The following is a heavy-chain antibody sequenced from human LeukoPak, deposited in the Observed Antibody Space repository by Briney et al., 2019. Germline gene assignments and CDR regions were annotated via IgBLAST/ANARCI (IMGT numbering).Heavy chain of an antibody. V-gene: IGHV3-23*01. J-gene: IGHJ4*02. Sequence: PGRSLRLSCAASGFTFSSYAMSWVRQAPGKGLEWVSAISGSGGSTYYADSVKGRFTISRDNSKNTLYLQMNSLRAEDTALYYCAKDAQGLVRGGIYFDFWGQGSLVTVSS. D-gene: IGHD6-19*01. CDR1: GFTFSSYA. CDR2: ISGSGGST. CDR3: AKDAQGLVRGGIYFDF.